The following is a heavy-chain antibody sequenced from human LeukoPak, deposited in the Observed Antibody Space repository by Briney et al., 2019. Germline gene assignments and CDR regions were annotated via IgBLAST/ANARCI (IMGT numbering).Heavy chain of an antibody. CDR3: AREYYYDSSGYYPAFDY. D-gene: IGHD3-22*01. CDR1: GGSFSGYY. J-gene: IGHJ4*02. CDR2: INHSGST. V-gene: IGHV4-34*01. Sequence: SETLSLTCAVYGGSFSGYYWSWIRQPPGKGPEWIGEINHSGSTNYNPSLKSRVTISVDTSKNQFSLKLSSVTAADTAVYYCAREYYYDSSGYYPAFDYWGQGTLVTVSS.